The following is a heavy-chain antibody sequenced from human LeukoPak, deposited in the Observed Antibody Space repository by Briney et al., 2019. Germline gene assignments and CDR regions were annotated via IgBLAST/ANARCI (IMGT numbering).Heavy chain of an antibody. CDR2: ISSSSSTI. J-gene: IGHJ4*02. CDR3: ARGPYQLPPVFRHSY. D-gene: IGHD2-2*01. CDR1: GFTFSSYE. V-gene: IGHV3-48*02. Sequence: GGSLRLSCAASGFTFSSYEMNWVRQAPGKGLEWVSYISSSSSTIYYADSVKGRFTISRDNAKNSLYLQMNSLSDEDTAVYYCARGPYQLPPVFRHSYWGQGTLVTVSS.